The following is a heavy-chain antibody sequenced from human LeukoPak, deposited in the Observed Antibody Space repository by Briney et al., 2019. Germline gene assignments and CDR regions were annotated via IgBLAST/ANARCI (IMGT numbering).Heavy chain of an antibody. Sequence: GGSLRLSCAASGFTFSSYAMSWVREAQARGLEWVSSLRGNGDTFYADSVKSRFTLSRDDSRNTVYLQLNKLRVEDTAVYYCAKASWVSTADAVLWGQGTVVTVSS. CDR3: AKASWVSTADAVL. CDR2: LRGNGDT. CDR1: GFTFSSYA. J-gene: IGHJ4*02. V-gene: IGHV3-23*01. D-gene: IGHD3-16*01.